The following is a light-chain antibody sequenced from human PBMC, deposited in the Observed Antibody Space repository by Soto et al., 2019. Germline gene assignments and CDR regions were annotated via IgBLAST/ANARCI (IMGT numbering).Light chain of an antibody. CDR1: QSVLYSSNNKNY. CDR2: GAS. V-gene: IGKV4-1*01. J-gene: IGKJ2*01. Sequence: SVMSQSPDSLAVSLRYRATINCKSSQSVLYSSNNKNYLAWYHKKPGQTPRLLIYGASTRATGVPPRFSGSRSGTEFTLTISSLQSEDFAVYYCQQYYNWPPYTFGQGTKVDI. CDR3: QQYYNWPPYT.